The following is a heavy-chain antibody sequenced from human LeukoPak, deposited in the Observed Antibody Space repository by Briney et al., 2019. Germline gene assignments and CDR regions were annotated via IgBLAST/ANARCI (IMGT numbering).Heavy chain of an antibody. V-gene: IGHV4-59*01. CDR3: ARAGVYYASGSYLGY. J-gene: IGHJ4*02. D-gene: IGHD3-10*01. Sequence: SETLSLTCTVSGGSISSYYWSWIRQPPGNGLEWIGYIYYRGSANYNPSLKSRVTISVDTSKNQFSLKLSSVTAADAAVYYCARAGVYYASGSYLGYWGQGTLVTVSS. CDR1: GGSISSYY. CDR2: IYYRGSA.